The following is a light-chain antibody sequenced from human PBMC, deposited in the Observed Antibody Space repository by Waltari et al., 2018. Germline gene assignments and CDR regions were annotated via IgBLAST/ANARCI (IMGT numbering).Light chain of an antibody. CDR2: WAS. CDR1: QSVVFSSNNKNY. V-gene: IGKV4-1*01. J-gene: IGKJ2*01. Sequence: DIVLTQSPEYLPVSLGERATINCKSSQSVVFSSNNKNYLAWYQQKPGQPPKLLITWASTRESGVPDRFSGIGSETDFTLTISSLQAEDVAVYYCQQCYTFPYTFGQGTKLEIK. CDR3: QQCYTFPYT.